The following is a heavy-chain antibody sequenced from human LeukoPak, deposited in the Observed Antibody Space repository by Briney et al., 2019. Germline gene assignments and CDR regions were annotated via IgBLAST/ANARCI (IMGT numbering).Heavy chain of an antibody. Sequence: ASVKLSCNASGYPFTSYDIHWVRQATGQGLEWMGWMNPNSGNTGYAQNFQGRVTMTRNTSISTAYMALGSLRSEDTAVYYCASARGYDSSGSFDYWGQGTQVTVSS. CDR1: GYPFTSYD. J-gene: IGHJ4*02. D-gene: IGHD3-22*01. V-gene: IGHV1-8*01. CDR2: MNPNSGNT. CDR3: ASARGYDSSGSFDY.